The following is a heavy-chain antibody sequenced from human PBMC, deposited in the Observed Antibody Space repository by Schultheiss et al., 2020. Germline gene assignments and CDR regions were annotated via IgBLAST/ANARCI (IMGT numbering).Heavy chain of an antibody. J-gene: IGHJ5*02. V-gene: IGHV4-31*03. CDR2: IYYSGST. CDR3: ARDSSGYYRRNWFDP. D-gene: IGHD3-22*01. Sequence: SETLSLTCTVSGGSISSGGYYWSWIRQHPGKGLEWIGYIYYSGSTYYNPSLKSRVTISVDTSKNQFSLKLSSVTAADTAVYYCARDSSGYYRRNWFDPWGQGTLVTVSS. CDR1: GGSISSGGYY.